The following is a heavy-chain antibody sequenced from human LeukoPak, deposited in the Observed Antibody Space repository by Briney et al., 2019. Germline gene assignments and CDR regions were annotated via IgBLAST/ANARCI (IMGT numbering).Heavy chain of an antibody. J-gene: IGHJ4*02. D-gene: IGHD5-18*01. V-gene: IGHV3-23*01. CDR2: ISGSGGST. CDR1: GFTFSSYA. Sequence: GGSLRLSCAASGFTFSSYAMSWVRQAPGKGLEWVSAISGSGGSTYYADSGKGRFTISRDNSKNTLYLQMNSLRAEDTAVYYCAKRGSYGYGPPHFDYWGQGTLVTVSS. CDR3: AKRGSYGYGPPHFDY.